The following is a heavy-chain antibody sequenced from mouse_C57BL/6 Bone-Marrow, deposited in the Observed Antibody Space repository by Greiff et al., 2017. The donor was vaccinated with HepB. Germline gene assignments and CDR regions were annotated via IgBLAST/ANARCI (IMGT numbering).Heavy chain of an antibody. V-gene: IGHV5-15*01. CDR2: ISNLAYSI. D-gene: IGHD1-1*01. CDR3: ARDGDSYGSSYWYFDV. J-gene: IGHJ1*03. Sequence: DVHLVESGGGLVQPGGSLKLSCAASGFTFSDYGMAWVRQAPRKGPEWVAFISNLAYSIYYADTVTGRFTISRENAKNTLYLEMSSLRSEDTAMYYCARDGDSYGSSYWYFDVWGTGTTVTVSS. CDR1: GFTFSDYG.